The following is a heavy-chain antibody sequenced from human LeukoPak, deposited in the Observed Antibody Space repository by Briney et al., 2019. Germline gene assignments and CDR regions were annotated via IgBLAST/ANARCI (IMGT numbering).Heavy chain of an antibody. CDR1: GGSLSSGSYY. CDR2: IYYSVST. V-gene: IGHV4-31*02. J-gene: IGHJ4*02. CDR3: ARSPDPFYSSSRSPPFDY. Sequence: SQTLSLSCAVSGGSLSSGSYYWSCIRQHPGKGLEWIGYIYYSVSTYYNPSLKRRVTISVGTSKNQFSLKLSSVTAADTAVYYCARSPDPFYSSSRSPPFDYWGQGTLVTVSS. D-gene: IGHD6-13*01.